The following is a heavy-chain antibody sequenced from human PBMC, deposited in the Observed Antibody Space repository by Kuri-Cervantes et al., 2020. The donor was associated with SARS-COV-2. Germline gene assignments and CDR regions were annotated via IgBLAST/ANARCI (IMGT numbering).Heavy chain of an antibody. Sequence: ESLKISCTVSGGSISSYYWSWIRQPAGKGLEWIGRIYTSGSTYYNPSLKSRVTISVDTSKNQFSLKLSSVTAADTAVYYCASRYSKTKRDAFDIWGQGTMVTVSS. V-gene: IGHV4-4*07. CDR3: ASRYSKTKRDAFDI. CDR2: IYTSGST. D-gene: IGHD6-13*01. J-gene: IGHJ3*02. CDR1: GGSISSYY.